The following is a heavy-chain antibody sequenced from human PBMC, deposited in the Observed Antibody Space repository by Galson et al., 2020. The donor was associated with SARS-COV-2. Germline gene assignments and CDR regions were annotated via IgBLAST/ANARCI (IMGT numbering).Heavy chain of an antibody. V-gene: IGHV3-74*01. CDR1: GFSFSDYW. Sequence: GESLKISCAASGFSFSDYWMHWVRQAPGKVLVWVSRINTYGNSTNYADSVRGRFTVSRDNAKNMLYLQMNSLRAEDTAVYYCVRHSSGDYWGQGTLVTVSS. D-gene: IGHD3-22*01. J-gene: IGHJ4*02. CDR3: VRHSSGDY. CDR2: INTYGNST.